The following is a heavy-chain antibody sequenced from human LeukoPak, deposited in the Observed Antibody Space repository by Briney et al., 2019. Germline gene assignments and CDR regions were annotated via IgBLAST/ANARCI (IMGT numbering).Heavy chain of an antibody. V-gene: IGHV1-18*01. D-gene: IGHD5-18*01. Sequence: ASVKVSCKASGYTFTSYGISWVRQAPGQGLEWMGWISAYNGNTNYAQKLQGRVTMTTDTSTSTAYMELRSLRSVDTAVYYCARDRRLWLYFDYWGQGTLVTVSS. J-gene: IGHJ4*02. CDR3: ARDRRLWLYFDY. CDR2: ISAYNGNT. CDR1: GYTFTSYG.